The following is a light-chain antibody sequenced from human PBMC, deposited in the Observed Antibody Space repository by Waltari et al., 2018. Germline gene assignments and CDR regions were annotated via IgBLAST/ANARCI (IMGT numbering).Light chain of an antibody. CDR1: TSDIGNYNY. CDR3: SAYTTSGTYVA. Sequence: QSALTQPASVSGSPGQSITISCTGTTSDIGNYNYVSLYQQHPGKAPRLLIYDVYNRPSGISRRFSGSKSGNTASLTISGLQAEDEAVYHCSAYTTSGTYVAFGGGTRVTV. J-gene: IGLJ2*01. CDR2: DVY. V-gene: IGLV2-14*03.